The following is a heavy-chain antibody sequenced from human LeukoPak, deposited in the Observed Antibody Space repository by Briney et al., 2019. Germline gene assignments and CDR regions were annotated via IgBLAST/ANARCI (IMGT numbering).Heavy chain of an antibody. CDR2: ITGSGDSI. D-gene: IGHD1-26*01. CDR3: AKENPVGGTNYFDY. V-gene: IGHV3-23*01. J-gene: IGHJ4*02. Sequence: GGSLRLSCAASGFTFGSYAMSWVRQAPGKGLEWVSAITGSGDSIFYADSVKGRFTISRDNSKNTLYLQMNTLRAEDRAVYYCAKENPVGGTNYFDYWGQGTLVTVAS. CDR1: GFTFGSYA.